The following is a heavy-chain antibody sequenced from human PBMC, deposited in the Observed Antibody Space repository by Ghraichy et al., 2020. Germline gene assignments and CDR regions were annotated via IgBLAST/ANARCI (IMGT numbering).Heavy chain of an antibody. D-gene: IGHD1-14*01. CDR3: ANLPASYYYYGMDV. Sequence: GESLNISCAASGFTFSSYAMSWVRQAPGKGLEWVSAISGSGGSTYYADSVKGRFTISRDNSKNTLYLQMNSLRAEDTAVYYCANLPASYYYYGMDVWGQGTTVTVSS. J-gene: IGHJ6*02. CDR1: GFTFSSYA. CDR2: ISGSGGST. V-gene: IGHV3-23*01.